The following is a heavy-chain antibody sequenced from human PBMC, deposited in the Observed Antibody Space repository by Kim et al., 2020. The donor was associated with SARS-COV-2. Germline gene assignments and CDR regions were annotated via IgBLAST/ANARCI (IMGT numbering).Heavy chain of an antibody. CDR2: ISYDGSTQ. J-gene: IGHJ4*02. V-gene: IGHV3-30*03. CDR3: TRNLVADTDMDS. CDR1: GFSFNRHL. D-gene: IGHD2-15*01. Sequence: GGSLRLSCAASGFSFNRHLMHWVRQAPGKGLEWVALISYDGSTQRYTDSVKGRFSVSRDNSKNAMYLQMNGLRPEDTAIYYCTRNLVADTDMDSWGQGTLVTVSP.